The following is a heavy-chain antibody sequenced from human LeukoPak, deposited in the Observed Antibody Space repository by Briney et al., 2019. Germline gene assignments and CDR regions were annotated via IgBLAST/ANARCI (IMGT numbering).Heavy chain of an antibody. CDR3: ARDLKRQDVAPIDMATSGDGDY. Sequence: EASVKVSCKASGYTFTSYYIHWVRQAPGQGLEWMGVINPSRGCTNYAQKFQGRVTMTRDTSTSTVYMELSSLRSEDTAVYYCARDLKRQDVAPIDMATSGDGDYWGQGTLVNVSS. D-gene: IGHD5-24*01. CDR1: GYTFTSYY. V-gene: IGHV1-46*01. J-gene: IGHJ4*02. CDR2: INPSRGCT.